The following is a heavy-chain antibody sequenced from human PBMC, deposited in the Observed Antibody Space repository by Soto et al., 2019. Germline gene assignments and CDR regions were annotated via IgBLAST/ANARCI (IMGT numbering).Heavy chain of an antibody. CDR3: AKSEGWGSYRYTGDY. J-gene: IGHJ4*02. V-gene: IGHV3-23*01. D-gene: IGHD3-16*02. Sequence: EVQLLESGGGLVQPGGSLRLSCAASGFPFSSYAMSWVRQAPGKGLEWVSAISGSGGSTYYADSVKGRFTISRDNSKNTLYLQMNSLRAEDTAVYYCAKSEGWGSYRYTGDYWGQGTLVTVSS. CDR2: ISGSGGST. CDR1: GFPFSSYA.